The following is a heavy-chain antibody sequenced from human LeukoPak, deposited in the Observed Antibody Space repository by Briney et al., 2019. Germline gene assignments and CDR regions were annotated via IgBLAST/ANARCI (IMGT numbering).Heavy chain of an antibody. CDR2: ISSSSSYI. J-gene: IGHJ4*02. CDR3: ARDLMGTLPNDY. V-gene: IGHV3-21*01. D-gene: IGHD1-1*01. Sequence: GGSLRLSCAASGFTFSSYSMNWVRQAPGKGLEWVSSISSSSSYIYYADSVKGRFTISRDNAKNSLYLQMNSLRAEDTAVYYCARDLMGTLPNDYWGQGTLVTVSS. CDR1: GFTFSSYS.